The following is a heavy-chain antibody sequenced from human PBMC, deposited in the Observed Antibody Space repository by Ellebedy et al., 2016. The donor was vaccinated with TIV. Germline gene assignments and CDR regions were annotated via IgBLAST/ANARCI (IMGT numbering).Heavy chain of an antibody. CDR2: IKSKTDGGTT. V-gene: IGHV3-15*01. J-gene: IGHJ4*02. D-gene: IGHD7-27*01. Sequence: GESLKISCAASGFTFTNAWMSWVRQAPGKGLEGVGRIKSKTDGGTTDYAAPVKGRFTISRDDSKNMLYLQMNSLKTEDTAVYYCAAGTGKSDFDYWGQGTLVTVSS. CDR3: AAGTGKSDFDY. CDR1: GFTFTNAW.